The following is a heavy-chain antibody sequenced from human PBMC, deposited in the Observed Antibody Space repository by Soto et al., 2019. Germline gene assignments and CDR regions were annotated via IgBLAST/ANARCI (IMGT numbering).Heavy chain of an antibody. J-gene: IGHJ4*02. V-gene: IGHV3-33*01. CDR2: IWYDGSNK. Sequence: HPGGSLRLSCAASGFTFSSYGMHWVRQAPGKWLEWVAVIWYDGSNKYYADSVKGRFTISRDNSKNTLYLQMNSLRADDTAVYYCSRGPSSLTRFDYWGQGXLVTVYS. CDR1: GFTFSSYG. CDR3: SRGPSSLTRFDY. D-gene: IGHD2-2*01.